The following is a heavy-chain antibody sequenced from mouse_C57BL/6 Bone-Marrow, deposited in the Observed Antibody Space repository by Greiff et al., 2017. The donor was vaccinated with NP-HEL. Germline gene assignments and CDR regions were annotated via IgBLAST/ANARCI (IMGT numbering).Heavy chain of an antibody. D-gene: IGHD2-4*01. CDR1: GFTFSSYA. J-gene: IGHJ1*03. Sequence: EVHLVESGGGLVKPGGSLKLSCAASGFTFSSYAMSWVRQTPEKRLEWVATISDGGSYTYYPDNVKGRFTISRDNAKNNLYLQMSHLKSEDTAMYYCARDAGDYPSYWYFDVWGTGTTVTVSS. CDR2: ISDGGSYT. CDR3: ARDAGDYPSYWYFDV. V-gene: IGHV5-4*01.